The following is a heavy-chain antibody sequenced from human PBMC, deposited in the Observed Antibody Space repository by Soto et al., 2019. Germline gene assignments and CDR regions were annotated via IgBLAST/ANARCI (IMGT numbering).Heavy chain of an antibody. V-gene: IGHV3-23*01. Sequence: EVQLLESGGGLVQPGGSLRLSCAASGFTFSSYAMSWVRQAPGKGLEWVSTIASSGGNTDYVDSVKGRFTISRDNSKNSLTLQMNSLRAEDTAIYYCANIYRTLFPANPSFDFWGQGTLVTGSS. CDR1: GFTFSSYA. D-gene: IGHD2-15*01. J-gene: IGHJ4*02. CDR3: ANIYRTLFPANPSFDF. CDR2: IASSGGNT.